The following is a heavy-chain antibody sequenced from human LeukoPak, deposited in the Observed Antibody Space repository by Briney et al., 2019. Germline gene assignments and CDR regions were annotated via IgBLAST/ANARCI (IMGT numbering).Heavy chain of an antibody. CDR3: ARDMPEQQLVPWD. Sequence: PGGSLRLSCAVSGFTVSSNYMSWVRPAPGKGLEWVSVIYSGGSTYYADSVKGRFTISRDNSKNTLYLQMNSLRAEDTAVYYCARDMPEQQLVPWDWGQGTLVTVSS. V-gene: IGHV3-66*01. CDR1: GFTVSSNY. D-gene: IGHD6-13*01. J-gene: IGHJ4*02. CDR2: IYSGGST.